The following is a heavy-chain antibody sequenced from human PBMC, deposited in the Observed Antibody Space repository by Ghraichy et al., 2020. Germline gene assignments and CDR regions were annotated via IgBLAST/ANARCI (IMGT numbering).Heavy chain of an antibody. Sequence: SETLSLTCTVSGGSISSTDYCCNWIRQSPGKGLEWIGGIYYTGSTYYNPSLKSRVTISVDTSKNQFSLNLGSVTAADTAVYYCARSYGSYVDWGQGTLVTGSS. D-gene: IGHD3-10*01. CDR2: IYYTGST. CDR1: GGSISSTDYC. J-gene: IGHJ4*02. CDR3: ARSYGSYVD. V-gene: IGHV4-39*01.